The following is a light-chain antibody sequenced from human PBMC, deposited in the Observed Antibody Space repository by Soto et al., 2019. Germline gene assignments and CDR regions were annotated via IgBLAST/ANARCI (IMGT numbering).Light chain of an antibody. CDR3: MQALQTPRV. Sequence: DIVMTQSPLSLPVTAGEPASISCRSSQSLLHGNGYNYLDWYLQKPGQSPQLLIYLGSNRASGVPDRFSGSGSGTDFTLKISRVEAEDVGVYYCMQALQTPRVFGQGTKLEIK. J-gene: IGKJ2*01. CDR2: LGS. V-gene: IGKV2-28*01. CDR1: QSLLHGNGYNY.